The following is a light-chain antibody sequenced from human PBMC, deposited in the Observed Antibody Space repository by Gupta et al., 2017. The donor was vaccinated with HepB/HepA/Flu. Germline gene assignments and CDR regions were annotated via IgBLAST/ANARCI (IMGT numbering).Light chain of an antibody. CDR3: QQYNNWPRT. CDR1: QRLDGN. J-gene: IGKJ1*01. Sequence: EIVMTQSPATLSVSPGERVTLSCRASQRLDGNLAWYQQQPGQAPRLLIYAASTRATGISARLSGSGSGTEFTLTISSLESEDFAVYYCQQYNNWPRTFGQGTRVEIK. V-gene: IGKV3-15*01. CDR2: AAS.